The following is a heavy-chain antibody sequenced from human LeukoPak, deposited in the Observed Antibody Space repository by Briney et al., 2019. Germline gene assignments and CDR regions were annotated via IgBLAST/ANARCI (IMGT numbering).Heavy chain of an antibody. Sequence: SETLSLTCTVSGGSMNNYYWTWIRQPPGKGLEWVGHIHYSGSTNYNPSLKSRVTISGDTSKNQFSLKLTSVTAADTAVYYCARDRYMDVWGKGTTVTVSS. CDR3: ARDRYMDV. CDR2: IHYSGST. J-gene: IGHJ6*03. CDR1: GGSMNNYY. V-gene: IGHV4-59*01.